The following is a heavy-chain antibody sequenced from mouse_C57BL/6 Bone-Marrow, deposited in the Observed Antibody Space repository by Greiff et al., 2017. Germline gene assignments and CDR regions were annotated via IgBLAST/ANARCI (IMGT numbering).Heavy chain of an antibody. J-gene: IGHJ2*01. V-gene: IGHV1-64*01. CDR3: ARRRSEAFFDY. Sequence: QVQLQQPGAELVKPGASVKLSCKASGYTFTSYWMHWVKQRPGQGLEWIGMIHPNSGSTNYNEKFKSKATLTVDKSSSTAYMQLSSLTSEDSAVYYCARRRSEAFFDYWGQGTTLTVSS. CDR1: GYTFTSYW. CDR2: IHPNSGST.